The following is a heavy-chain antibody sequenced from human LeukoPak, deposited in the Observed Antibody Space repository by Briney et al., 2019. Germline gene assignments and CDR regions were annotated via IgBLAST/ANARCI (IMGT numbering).Heavy chain of an antibody. D-gene: IGHD3-16*01. V-gene: IGHV3-23*01. CDR1: GFTFSSYA. Sequence: GGSLRLSCAASGFTFSSYAMSWVRQAPGKGLEWVSAISSSGGSTYYADSVKGRFTVSRDDAKNSLHLQMNSLRVEDTAVYYCARDGGLAPSWGQGTLVTVSS. CDR3: ARDGGLAPS. J-gene: IGHJ5*02. CDR2: ISSSGGST.